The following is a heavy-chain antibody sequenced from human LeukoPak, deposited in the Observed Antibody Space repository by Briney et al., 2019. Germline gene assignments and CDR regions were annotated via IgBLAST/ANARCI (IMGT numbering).Heavy chain of an antibody. D-gene: IGHD6-13*01. Sequence: SETLSLTCTVSGGSISSGGYYWSWIRQHPGKGLEWIGYIYYSGSTYYNPSLKSRVTISVDTSKNQFSLKLSSVTAADTAVYYCARKRPYSSSWQGFGYWGQGTLVTVSS. V-gene: IGHV4-31*03. CDR1: GGSISSGGYY. CDR2: IYYSGST. J-gene: IGHJ4*02. CDR3: ARKRPYSSSWQGFGY.